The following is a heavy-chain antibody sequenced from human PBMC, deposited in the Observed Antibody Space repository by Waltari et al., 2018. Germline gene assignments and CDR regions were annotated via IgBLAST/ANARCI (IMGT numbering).Heavy chain of an antibody. D-gene: IGHD2-21*02. CDR1: GCSISGFY. CDR3: ARVGGGDWEWFDP. V-gene: IGHV4-59*01. J-gene: IGHJ5*02. CDR2: IYYTGST. Sequence: QVQLQESGPSLLKPSETLSLICTVSGCSISGFYWSWVRQPPGKGLDWMGYIYYTGSTKFNPALKSRVTMAVDTSKNQFSLKLSSVTAADTAFYYCARVGGGDWEWFDPWGQGTLVTVSS.